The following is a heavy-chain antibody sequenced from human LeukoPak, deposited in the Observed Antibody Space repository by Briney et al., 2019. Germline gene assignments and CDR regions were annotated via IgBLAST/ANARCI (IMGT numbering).Heavy chain of an antibody. V-gene: IGHV1-69*13. Sequence: ASVKVSCKASGGTFSSHAISWVRQAPGQGLEWMGGIIPIFGTAKYAQKFQGRVTITADESTSTAYMELSSLRSGDTAVYYCARDSSEFRSLIPHWGQGTLVTVSS. CDR1: GGTFSSHA. J-gene: IGHJ1*01. D-gene: IGHD2-21*01. CDR3: ARDSSEFRSLIPH. CDR2: IIPIFGTA.